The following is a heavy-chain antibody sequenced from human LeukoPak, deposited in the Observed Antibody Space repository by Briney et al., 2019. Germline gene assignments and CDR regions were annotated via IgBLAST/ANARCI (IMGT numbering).Heavy chain of an antibody. Sequence: GGSLRLTCAASGSTFSSAWMSWVRQAPGKGLEWVSAISGSGGSTYYADSVKGRFTISRDNSKNTLYLQMNSLRAEDTAVYYCATSSGWYPYFDYWGQGTLVTVSS. CDR3: ATSSGWYPYFDY. V-gene: IGHV3-23*01. D-gene: IGHD6-19*01. J-gene: IGHJ4*02. CDR2: ISGSGGST. CDR1: GSTFSSAW.